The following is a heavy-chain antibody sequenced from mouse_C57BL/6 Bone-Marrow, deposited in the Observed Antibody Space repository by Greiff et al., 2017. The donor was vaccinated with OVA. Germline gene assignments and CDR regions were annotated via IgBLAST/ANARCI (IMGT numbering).Heavy chain of an antibody. CDR3: TTVLRRDYFDY. Sequence: VQLKESGAELVRPGASVKLSCTASGFNIKDDYMHWVKQRPDPGLEWIGWIDPENGDTEYASKFQGKATITADTSSNTAYLQLSSLTSEDTAVYYCTTVLRRDYFDYWGQGTTLTVSS. CDR1: GFNIKDDY. CDR2: IDPENGDT. D-gene: IGHD2-4*01. J-gene: IGHJ2*01. V-gene: IGHV14-4*01.